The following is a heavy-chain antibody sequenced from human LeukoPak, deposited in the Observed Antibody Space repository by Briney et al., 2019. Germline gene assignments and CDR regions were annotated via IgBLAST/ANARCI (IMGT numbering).Heavy chain of an antibody. J-gene: IGHJ5*02. D-gene: IGHD2-2*01. CDR1: GGSIRSYY. CDR2: VDKRGST. CDR3: ARGGSSCYGCHDWFDP. Sequence: SETLSLTCSVSGGSIRSYYLSWIRQSPGKGLEWIGNVDKRGSTNYNPSFKSRVIVSSDTSRNEFSLKLNSVTAADTAIYYCARGGSSCYGCHDWFDPWGQGTRVTVSS. V-gene: IGHV4-59*08.